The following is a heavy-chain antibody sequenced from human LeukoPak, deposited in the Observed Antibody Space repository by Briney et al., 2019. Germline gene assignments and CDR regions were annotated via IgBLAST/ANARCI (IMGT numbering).Heavy chain of an antibody. V-gene: IGHV4-4*07. CDR1: GGSISSYY. CDR2: IYTSGST. D-gene: IGHD6-13*01. CDR3: ATSGYSSSCPDY. J-gene: IGHJ4*02. Sequence: PSETLSLTCTVSGGSISSYYWSWIRQPAGKGLEWIGRIYTSGSTNYNPSLKSRVTISVDKSKNQFSLKLSSVTAADTAVYYCATSGYSSSCPDYWGQGTLVTVSS.